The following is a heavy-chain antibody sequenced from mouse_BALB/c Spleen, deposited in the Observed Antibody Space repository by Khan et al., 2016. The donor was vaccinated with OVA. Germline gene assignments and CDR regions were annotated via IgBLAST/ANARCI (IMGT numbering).Heavy chain of an antibody. CDR3: ARWAFYIGRWKSDWFDY. V-gene: IGHV9-3-1*01. CDR1: GYIFTNYG. D-gene: IGHD1-1*01. Sequence: QIQLVQSGPELKKPGETVKISCKASGYIFTNYGMNWVKQAPGQGLKWMGWINTYTGEPTYADDFRGRFAFSLETSASNAYLQINNLKNEDTATVFCARWAFYIGRWKSDWFDYWGQGTLVTVSA. J-gene: IGHJ3*01. CDR2: INTYTGEP.